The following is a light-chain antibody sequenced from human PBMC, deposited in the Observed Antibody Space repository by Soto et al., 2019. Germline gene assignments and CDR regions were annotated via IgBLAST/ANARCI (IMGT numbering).Light chain of an antibody. V-gene: IGKV3-15*01. Sequence: MTQSPATLSVSPGERDSLSCRASQSISTNLAWYQQKPGQAPRLLIYGASTRDTHIPDRFSGTGSETEFTLSVSSLQSEDFAIYYCQQYYDWPLVTFGGGTRVEI. CDR1: QSISTN. CDR3: QQYYDWPLVT. CDR2: GAS. J-gene: IGKJ4*01.